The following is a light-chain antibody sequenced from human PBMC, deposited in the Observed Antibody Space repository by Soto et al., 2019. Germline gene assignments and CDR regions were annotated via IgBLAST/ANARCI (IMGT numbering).Light chain of an antibody. J-gene: IGKJ1*01. CDR1: QYIRNN. CDR3: QQYENGGT. CDR2: GAS. Sequence: EIVMTQSPATLSVSPGERATLSCRASQYIRNNLGWYQQKPGQVPRLLIYGASTRATGIPARFSGSGSGTEFTLTISSLQSEDFAVYYCQQYENGGTFGQGTKVEIK. V-gene: IGKV3-15*01.